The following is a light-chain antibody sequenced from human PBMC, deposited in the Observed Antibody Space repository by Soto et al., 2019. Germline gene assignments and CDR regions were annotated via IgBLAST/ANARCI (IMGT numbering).Light chain of an antibody. CDR1: QSVSSSF. J-gene: IGKJ1*01. Sequence: EIDLTQSPATLSLSPGERATLSCRASQSVSSSFLAWYRQKPGQAPRLLIYGASSRATGIPDRFSGSGSGTDFTLTISRLEPEDFATYYCQQCGSSPWTFGQGTKVDIK. CDR3: QQCGSSPWT. CDR2: GAS. V-gene: IGKV3-20*01.